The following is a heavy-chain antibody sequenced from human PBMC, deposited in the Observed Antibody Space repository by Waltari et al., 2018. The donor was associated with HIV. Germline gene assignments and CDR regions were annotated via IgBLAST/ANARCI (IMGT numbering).Heavy chain of an antibody. CDR2: IYYSGSS. CDR1: GDSISRYY. J-gene: IGHJ4*02. D-gene: IGHD6-19*01. Sequence: QVQLQESGPGLVKPSETVSLTCTVSGDSISRYYWSWIRQPPGKGLEWIGYIYYSGSSNCRPSRKSRGTISVDTSKNQFALKLTSVTAADTAVYYCARCCWYSSGWQREYYFDYWGQGTLVTVSS. CDR3: ARCCWYSSGWQREYYFDY. V-gene: IGHV4-59*01.